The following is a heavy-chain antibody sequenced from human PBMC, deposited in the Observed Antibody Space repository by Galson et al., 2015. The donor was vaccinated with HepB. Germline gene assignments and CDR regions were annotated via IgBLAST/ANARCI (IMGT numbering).Heavy chain of an antibody. D-gene: IGHD5-18*01. CDR3: ARLFAAMDDY. CDR1: GLSVSSNY. J-gene: IGHJ4*02. Sequence: SLRLSCAVSGLSVSSNYMSWVRQAPGKGLEWVSVFYSGGNTYYADSVKGRFTTSRDNSRNTLYLQMDSLRAEDTAIYYCARLFAAMDDYWGQGTLVTVSS. CDR2: FYSGGNT. V-gene: IGHV3-53*01.